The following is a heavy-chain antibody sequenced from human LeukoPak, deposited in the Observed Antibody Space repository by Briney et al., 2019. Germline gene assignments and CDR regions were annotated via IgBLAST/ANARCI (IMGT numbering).Heavy chain of an antibody. CDR3: ARYQLRDAFDI. V-gene: IGHV4-30-2*01. CDR1: GGSISSGGYY. CDR2: IYHSGST. D-gene: IGHD2-2*01. Sequence: SSETLSLTCTVSGGSISSGGYYWSWIRQPPGKGLEWIGYIYHSGSTYYNPSLKSRVTISVDRSKNQFSLKLSSVTAADTAVYYCARYQLRDAFDIWGQGTMVTVSS. J-gene: IGHJ3*02.